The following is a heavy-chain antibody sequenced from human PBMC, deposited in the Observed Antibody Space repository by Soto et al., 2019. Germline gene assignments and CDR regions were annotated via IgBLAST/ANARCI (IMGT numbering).Heavy chain of an antibody. CDR2: IYYSGST. J-gene: IGHJ4*02. Sequence: ETLSLTCTVSGGSISSYYWSWIRQPPGKGLEWIGYIYYSGSTNYNPSLKSRVTISVDRSKNQFSLKLSSVTAADTAVYYCARRPALGIWGQGTLVTVSS. CDR3: ARRPALGI. V-gene: IGHV4-59*12. CDR1: GGSISSYY.